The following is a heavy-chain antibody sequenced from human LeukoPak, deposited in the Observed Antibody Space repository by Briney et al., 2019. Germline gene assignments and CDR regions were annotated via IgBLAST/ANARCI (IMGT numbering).Heavy chain of an antibody. D-gene: IGHD4-17*01. J-gene: IGHJ4*02. CDR3: ARGGMTTVTTTRNYFDY. Sequence: SETPSLTCAVYGGSFSGYYWSWIRQPPGKGLEGIGEINHSGSTNYNPSLKSRVTISVDTSKNQFSLKLSSVTAADTAVYYCARGGMTTVTTTRNYFDYWGQGTLVTVSS. V-gene: IGHV4-34*01. CDR2: INHSGST. CDR1: GGSFSGYY.